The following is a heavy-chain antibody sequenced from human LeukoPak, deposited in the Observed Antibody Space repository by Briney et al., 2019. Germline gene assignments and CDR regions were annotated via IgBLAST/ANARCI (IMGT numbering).Heavy chain of an antibody. CDR3: AKEKLRYYDY. D-gene: IGHD3-16*01. J-gene: IGHJ4*02. V-gene: IGHV3-23*01. CDR2: ISGSGGTT. CDR1: GFTFSTYV. Sequence: GGSMRLSCEASGFTFSTYVMSWVRQAPGKGLECVSSISGSGGTTYYADSVKGRFTISRDNSKNTVYLQMSSLTVEDTAIYYCAKEKLRYYDYWGQGALVTVSS.